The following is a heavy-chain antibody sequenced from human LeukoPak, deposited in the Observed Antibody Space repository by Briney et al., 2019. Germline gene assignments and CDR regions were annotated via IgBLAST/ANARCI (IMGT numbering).Heavy chain of an antibody. J-gene: IGHJ6*02. CDR2: INHNGNVN. V-gene: IGHV3-7*03. CDR1: EFTFSSYW. Sequence: LTGGSLRLSCAASEFTFSSYWMNWARQAPGKGLEWVASINHNGNVNYYVDSVKGRFTISRDNAKNSLYLQMSNLRAEDTAVYFCARGGGLDVWGQGATVTVSS. CDR3: ARGGGLDV. D-gene: IGHD3-16*01.